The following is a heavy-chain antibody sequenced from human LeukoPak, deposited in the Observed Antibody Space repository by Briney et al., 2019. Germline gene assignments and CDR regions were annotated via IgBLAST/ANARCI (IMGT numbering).Heavy chain of an antibody. CDR2: LHANGDEK. CDR1: GFSLSGYW. D-gene: IGHD5-12*01. CDR3: ARDGYSFDY. J-gene: IGHJ4*02. Sequence: GGSLRLSCAASGFSLSGYWMSWVRQAPGKGLEWVARLHANGDEKNFVGSVQGRFTVSRDNAKNSLYLQMNSLRVEDTAVYYCARDGYSFDYLGQGTLVTVSS. V-gene: IGHV3-7*01.